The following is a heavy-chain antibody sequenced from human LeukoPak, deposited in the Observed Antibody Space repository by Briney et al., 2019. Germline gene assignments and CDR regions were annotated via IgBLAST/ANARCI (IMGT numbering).Heavy chain of an antibody. CDR1: GLTSSIIW. D-gene: IGHD1-14*01. J-gene: IGHJ4*02. CDR3: NTDLGGTSYMNNFDY. Sequence: GGSLRLSCAQPGLTSSIIWMRWVRPAPGEGLEWVGRTKTKADSATAEYATTVKDRFTISRDDSNNTLYRHMYSLKTEDTAMYYCNTDLGGTSYMNNFDYWGQGTLVTVSS. V-gene: IGHV3-15*01. CDR2: TKTKADSATA.